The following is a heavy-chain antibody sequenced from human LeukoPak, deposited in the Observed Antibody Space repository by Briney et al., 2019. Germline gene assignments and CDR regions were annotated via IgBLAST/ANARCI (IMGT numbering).Heavy chain of an antibody. CDR3: TRPGPLGDWYFDL. D-gene: IGHD3-16*01. CDR1: GFTISGSA. Sequence: SGGSLRLSCAASGFTISGSAMHWVRQASGKGLEWVGRIRSKANSYATAYAASVKGRFTISRDDSKNTAYLQMNSLKTEDTAVYYCTRPGPLGDWYFDLWGRGTLVTVSS. J-gene: IGHJ2*01. CDR2: IRSKANSYAT. V-gene: IGHV3-73*01.